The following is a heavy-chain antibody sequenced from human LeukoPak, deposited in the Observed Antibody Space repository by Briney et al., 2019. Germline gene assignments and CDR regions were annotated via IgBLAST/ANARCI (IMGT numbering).Heavy chain of an antibody. J-gene: IGHJ4*02. CDR1: GGSISSSGQY. Sequence: SETLSLTCTVSGGSISSSGQYWGRIRQPPGKGLEWIGTIYYSGSTYYNPSLKSRVTVSVDTSKNQFSLKLSSVTAADTAVYYCARQVQGVIRPDYWGEGTLVTVSS. CDR3: ARQVQGVIRPDY. D-gene: IGHD1-1*01. V-gene: IGHV4-39*01. CDR2: IYYSGST.